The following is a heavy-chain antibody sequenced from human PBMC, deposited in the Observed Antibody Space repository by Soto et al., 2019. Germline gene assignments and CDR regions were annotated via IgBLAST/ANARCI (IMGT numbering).Heavy chain of an antibody. V-gene: IGHV3-15*01. J-gene: IGHJ4*02. CDR2: IKSKTDGGTT. CDR1: GFTFSNAW. CDR3: TTENGGWPYYFDY. Sequence: GGSLRLSCAASGFTFSNAWMSWVRQAPGKGLEWVGRIKSKTDGGTTDYDAPVKDRFTISRDDSKNTLYLQMNSLKTEDTAVYYCTTENGGWPYYFDYWGQGTLVTVSS. D-gene: IGHD6-19*01.